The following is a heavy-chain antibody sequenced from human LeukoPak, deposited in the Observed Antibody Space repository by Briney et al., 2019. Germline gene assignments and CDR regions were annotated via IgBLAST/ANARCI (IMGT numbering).Heavy chain of an antibody. CDR1: GFTVSSNY. J-gene: IGHJ4*02. D-gene: IGHD2-2*01. CDR2: IYSDGTT. Sequence: GGSLRLSCVASGFTVSSNYMSWVRQAPGKGLEWVSIIYSDGTTHYTDSVKGRFTISRDNSKNTLYLQMNSLRAEDTAVYYSARWYCSSTSCYYDYWGQGTLVTVSS. V-gene: IGHV3-53*01. CDR3: ARWYCSSTSCYYDY.